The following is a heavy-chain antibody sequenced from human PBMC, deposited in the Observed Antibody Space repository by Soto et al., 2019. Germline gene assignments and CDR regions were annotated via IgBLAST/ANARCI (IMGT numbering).Heavy chain of an antibody. J-gene: IGHJ4*02. V-gene: IGHV2-5*02. Sequence: QITLKESGPTLVKPTQTLTLTCTFSGFSLTTDAVGVGWIRQPPGKALEWLALIYWDDDKRYSPGQKSRLTIAKADYKNQVVLTLTNMDPADTATYYCAHVYLVAAGIRYYFDYWGQGTLVTVSS. CDR1: GFSLTTDAVG. CDR2: IYWDDDK. CDR3: AHVYLVAAGIRYYFDY. D-gene: IGHD1-1*01.